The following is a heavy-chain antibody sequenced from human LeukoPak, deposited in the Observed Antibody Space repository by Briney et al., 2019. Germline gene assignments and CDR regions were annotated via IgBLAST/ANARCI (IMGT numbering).Heavy chain of an antibody. D-gene: IGHD2-15*01. Sequence: GGSLRLSCAVSGFTLGNYWMHWIRQVPGKGLVWVSRIHRDGTTTDYADSVKGRFTISRDAAKDTLFLQTNSLRAEDTGVFYCARDPIGGRPDFWGQGTLVSVSS. V-gene: IGHV3-74*01. CDR2: IHRDGTTT. CDR1: GFTLGNYW. J-gene: IGHJ4*02. CDR3: ARDPIGGRPDF.